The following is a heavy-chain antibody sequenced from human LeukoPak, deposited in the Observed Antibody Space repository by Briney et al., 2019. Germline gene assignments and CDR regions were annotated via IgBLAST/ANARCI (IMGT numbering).Heavy chain of an antibody. D-gene: IGHD2-15*01. CDR2: IYPGDADT. CDR3: ARRDCSGGSCTRPQFDP. V-gene: IGHV5-51*01. CDR1: GYSFTSDW. Sequence: RGESLKISCKGSGYSFTSDWIGWVRQMPGKGLEWIGIIYPGDADTRYSPSFQGHVTISADKSISTAYLQWTSLKASDTAMYYCARRDCSGGSCTRPQFDPWGQGTLVTVSS. J-gene: IGHJ5*02.